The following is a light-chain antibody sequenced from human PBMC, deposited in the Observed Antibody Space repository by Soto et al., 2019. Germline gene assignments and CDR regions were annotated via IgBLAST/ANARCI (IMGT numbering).Light chain of an antibody. CDR3: QQYNNWPPLT. Sequence: EIVLPQSPATLSVSPGERATLSCRASQSVSSNLAWYQQKPGQAPRLLIYGASTRATGIPARVSGSGSGTEFTLTISSLQSEDFAVYYCQQYNNWPPLTFGGGTKVDIK. J-gene: IGKJ4*01. V-gene: IGKV3-15*01. CDR2: GAS. CDR1: QSVSSN.